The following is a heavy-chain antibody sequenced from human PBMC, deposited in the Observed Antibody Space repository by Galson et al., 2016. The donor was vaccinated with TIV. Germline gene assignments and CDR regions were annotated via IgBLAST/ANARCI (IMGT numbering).Heavy chain of an antibody. CDR2: IYPGDSGT. D-gene: IGHD5-12*01. J-gene: IGHJ4*02. CDR1: GYSFTNYW. Sequence: QYGAEVKKPGESLKISCKGSGYSFTNYWVGWVRQMPGKGLEWMGIIYPGDSGTRYSTSFQGQVTISAHKSINTTYLQWGSLKASDIAIYYCARHGGTVATSSLFDLWGQGTLVTGSS. CDR3: ARHGGTVATSSLFDL. V-gene: IGHV5-51*01.